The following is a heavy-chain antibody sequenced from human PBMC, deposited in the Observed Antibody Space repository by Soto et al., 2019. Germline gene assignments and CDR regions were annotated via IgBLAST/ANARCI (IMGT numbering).Heavy chain of an antibody. V-gene: IGHV3-30-3*01. CDR1: EFTFSSYA. J-gene: IGHJ6*02. Sequence: QVQLVESGGGVVHPERSLRLSCSASEFTFSSYAMHWVRQAPGKGLEWVAGISYDGGHKFYGDSVRGRFTISRDSYKTTVCLPMNRLRPEDTAAYYCARVTTDYINPRGPFFVYGMALWGQGNTVPVSS. CDR3: ARVTTDYINPRGPFFVYGMAL. D-gene: IGHD4-4*01. CDR2: ISYDGGHK.